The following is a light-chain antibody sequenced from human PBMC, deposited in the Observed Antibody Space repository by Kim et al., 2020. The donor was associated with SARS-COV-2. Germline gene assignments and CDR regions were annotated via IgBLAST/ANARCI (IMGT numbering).Light chain of an antibody. V-gene: IGLV2-11*01. CDR3: SSYAGSSSLL. CDR2: AVS. J-gene: IGLJ3*02. Sequence: GQPCPISCPGTSRDVGGSNYVSWYQLRPDKAPQLMIYAVSERPSGVPDRFSGSKSGNTAFLTISGLQAEDEGDYYCSSYAGSSSLLFGGGTKVTVL. CDR1: SRDVGGSNY.